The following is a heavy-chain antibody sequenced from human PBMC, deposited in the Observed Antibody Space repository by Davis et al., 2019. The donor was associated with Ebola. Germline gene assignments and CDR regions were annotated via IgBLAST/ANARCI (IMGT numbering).Heavy chain of an antibody. J-gene: IGHJ5*02. D-gene: IGHD2/OR15-2a*01. Sequence: ASVKVSCKASGGTFSSYAISWVRQAPGQGLEWMGIINPSGGSTSYAQKFQGRVTMTRDTSTSTVYMELSSLRSEDTAVYYCARDLSSSGPAPRNWFDPWGQGTLVTVSS. CDR2: INPSGGST. CDR1: GGTFSSYA. V-gene: IGHV1-46*01. CDR3: ARDLSSSGPAPRNWFDP.